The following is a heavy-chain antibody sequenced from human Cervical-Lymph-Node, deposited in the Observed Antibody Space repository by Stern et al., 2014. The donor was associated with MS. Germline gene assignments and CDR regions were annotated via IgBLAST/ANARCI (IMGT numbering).Heavy chain of an antibody. CDR1: GGTFSSYA. Sequence: VQLVESGAEVKKPGSSVKGSCKASGGTFSSYAISWVRQAPGQGLEWMGGIIPIFGTASYAQKFQGRVTITADESTSTAYMELSSLRAEDTAVYYCARGELKEGLVRGMDVWGQGTTVTVSS. CDR2: IIPIFGTA. D-gene: IGHD1-26*01. CDR3: ARGELKEGLVRGMDV. J-gene: IGHJ6*02. V-gene: IGHV1-69*01.